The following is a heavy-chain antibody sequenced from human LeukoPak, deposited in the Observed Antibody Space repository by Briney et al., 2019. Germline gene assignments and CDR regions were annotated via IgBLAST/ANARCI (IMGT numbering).Heavy chain of an antibody. CDR3: VRDSAFAFDI. CDR1: GFSFSEDS. V-gene: IGHV3-48*02. J-gene: IGHJ3*02. CDR2: IRSSSLTI. Sequence: GESLRLSCAASGFSFSEDSTNWVRQAPGKGLEWVAHIRSSSLTISYADSVKGRFTISRDNAKNSLYLQMNSLRDEDTAVYYCVRDSAFAFDIWGQGTMVTVSS. D-gene: IGHD1-26*01.